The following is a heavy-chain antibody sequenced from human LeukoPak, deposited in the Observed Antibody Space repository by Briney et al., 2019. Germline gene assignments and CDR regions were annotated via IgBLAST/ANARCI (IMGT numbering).Heavy chain of an antibody. CDR3: AISSLPGRSGRTEYFQH. CDR2: ISDSSRTI. Sequence: GGSLRLSCAASGFTFSDYYMTWIRQAPGKGLQWLSFISDSSRTIYYADSVKGRFTISRDNAKNSLYLQMSSLRAEDTAIYYCAISSLPGRSGRTEYFQHWGQGALVTVSS. V-gene: IGHV3-11*01. CDR1: GFTFSDYY. J-gene: IGHJ1*01. D-gene: IGHD6-19*01.